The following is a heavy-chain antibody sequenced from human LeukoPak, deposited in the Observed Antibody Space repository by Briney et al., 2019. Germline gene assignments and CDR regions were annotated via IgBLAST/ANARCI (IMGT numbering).Heavy chain of an antibody. CDR1: GLTFSNCP. D-gene: IGHD3-10*01. CDR3: ARVGSGSYPSLGYMDV. V-gene: IGHV3-48*01. CDR2: ISRDSVTI. Sequence: GGSLRLSCAASGLTFSNCPMNWVRQAPGKGLQWISYISRDSVTIYYADSVEGRFTISRDNAKKSLDLQMKSLRAEDTAVYYCARVGSGSYPSLGYMDVWGKGTTVTVSS. J-gene: IGHJ6*03.